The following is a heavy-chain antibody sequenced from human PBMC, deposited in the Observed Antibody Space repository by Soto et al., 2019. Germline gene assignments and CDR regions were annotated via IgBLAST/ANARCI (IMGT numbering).Heavy chain of an antibody. D-gene: IGHD6-6*01. CDR2: IYYSGST. Sequence: PSETLSLTCTVSGGSISSGGYYWSWSRQHPGKGLEWIGYIYYSGSTYYNPSLKSRVTISVDTSKNQFSLKLSSVTAADTAVYYCARGNYSSSPYYYYYYVDVWGKGTTVTVSS. V-gene: IGHV4-31*03. CDR1: GGSISSGGYY. CDR3: ARGNYSSSPYYYYYYVDV. J-gene: IGHJ6*03.